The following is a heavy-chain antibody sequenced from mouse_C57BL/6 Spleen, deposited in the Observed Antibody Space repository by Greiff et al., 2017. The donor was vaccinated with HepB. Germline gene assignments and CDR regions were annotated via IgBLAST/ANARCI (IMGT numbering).Heavy chain of an antibody. J-gene: IGHJ4*01. V-gene: IGHV1-78*01. D-gene: IGHD1-1*01. CDR2: IYPRDGST. Sequence: VQLQQSAAELVKPGASVKISCKVSGYTFTDHTIHWMKQRPEQGLEWIGYIYPRDGSTKYNEKFKGKATLTADKSSSTAYMQLNSLTSEDSAVYFCALDYYGSSYAMDYWGQGTSVTVSS. CDR1: GYTFTDHT. CDR3: ALDYYGSSYAMDY.